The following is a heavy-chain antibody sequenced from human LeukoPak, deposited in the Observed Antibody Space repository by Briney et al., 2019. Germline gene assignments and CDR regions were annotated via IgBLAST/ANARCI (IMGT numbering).Heavy chain of an antibody. Sequence: GRSLRLSCAASGFTFSSCGMHWVRQAPGKGLEWVAVIWYDGSNKYYADSVKGRFTISRDNSKNTLYLQMNSLRAEDTAVYYCARDPGQLDYYYGMDVWGKGTTVTVSS. J-gene: IGHJ6*04. D-gene: IGHD5-18*01. V-gene: IGHV3-33*01. CDR3: ARDPGQLDYYYGMDV. CDR2: IWYDGSNK. CDR1: GFTFSSCG.